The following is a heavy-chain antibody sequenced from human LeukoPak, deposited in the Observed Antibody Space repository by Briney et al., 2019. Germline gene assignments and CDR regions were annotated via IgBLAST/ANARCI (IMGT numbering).Heavy chain of an antibody. Sequence: PGGSLRLSCAASGFSLSSHEMNWVRQAPGKGLEWVSHISSSGSTIYYADSVKGRFTISRDNAKNTLYLQMNSLRAEDTAVYYCAGGGYCSTTICYRRNAFDIWGQGTMVTVSS. J-gene: IGHJ3*02. CDR2: ISSSGSTI. CDR3: AGGGYCSTTICYRRNAFDI. D-gene: IGHD2-2*01. CDR1: GFSLSSHE. V-gene: IGHV3-48*03.